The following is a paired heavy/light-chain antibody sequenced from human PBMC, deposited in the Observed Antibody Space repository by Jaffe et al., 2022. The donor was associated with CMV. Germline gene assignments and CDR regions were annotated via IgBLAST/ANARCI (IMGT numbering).Light chain of an antibody. J-gene: IGKJ3*01. CDR1: QSVSSY. V-gene: IGKV3-11*01. CDR3: QQRSNWLFT. CDR2: DAS. Sequence: EIVLTQSPATLSLSPGERATLSCRASQSVSSYLAWYQQKPGQAPRLLIYDASNRATGIPARFSGSGSGTDFTLTISSLEPEDFAVYYCQQRSNWLFTFGPGTKVDIK.
Heavy chain of an antibody. Sequence: EVQLVESGGGLVQPGGSLRLSCSASGFTFSSYAMHWVRQAPGKGLEYVSAISSNGGSTYYADSVKGRFTISRDNSKNTLYLQMSSLRAEDTAVYYCVKDISPGIAAAGTFDYWGQGTLVTVSS. CDR1: GFTFSSYA. J-gene: IGHJ4*02. D-gene: IGHD6-13*01. CDR3: VKDISPGIAAAGTFDY. CDR2: ISSNGGST. V-gene: IGHV3-64D*06.